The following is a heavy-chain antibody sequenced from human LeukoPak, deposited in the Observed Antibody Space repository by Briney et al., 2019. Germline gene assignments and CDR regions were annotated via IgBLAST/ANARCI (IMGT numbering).Heavy chain of an antibody. CDR3: ARGRFLEWLLYFDY. V-gene: IGHV3-30*01. Sequence: GGSLRLSCAASGFTFSSYAMHWVRPAPGKGLEWVAVISYDGSNKYYADSVKGRITISRDNSKNTLYLQMNSLRAEDTAVYYCARGRFLEWLLYFDYWGQGTLVTVSS. D-gene: IGHD3-3*01. CDR1: GFTFSSYA. J-gene: IGHJ4*02. CDR2: ISYDGSNK.